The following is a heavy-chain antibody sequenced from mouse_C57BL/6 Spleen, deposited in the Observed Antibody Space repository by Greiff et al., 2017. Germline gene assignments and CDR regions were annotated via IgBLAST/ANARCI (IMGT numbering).Heavy chain of an antibody. CDR2: IDPENGDN. D-gene: IGHD1-1*01. CDR3: TLYDGSSYFAY. Sequence: VQLQQSGAELVRPGASVKLSCTASGFNINDDYMHWVKQRPEQGLEWIGWIDPENGDNEYAAKFQGKATITADTSSNTAYLQLSSLTSEYTAVYCCTLYDGSSYFAYWGQGTLVTVSA. J-gene: IGHJ3*01. V-gene: IGHV14-4*01. CDR1: GFNINDDY.